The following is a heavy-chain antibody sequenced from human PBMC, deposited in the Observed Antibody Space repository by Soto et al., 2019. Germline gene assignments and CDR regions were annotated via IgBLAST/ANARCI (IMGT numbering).Heavy chain of an antibody. Sequence: GGSLRLSCAASGFTFSSYWMSWVRQAPGKGLEWVANIKQDGSEKYYVDSVKGRFTISRDNAKNSLYLQMNSLRAEDTAVYYCARDLAVAGTDALIPDPPGGFDYWGQGTLVTVSS. CDR2: IKQDGSEK. D-gene: IGHD6-19*01. CDR1: GFTFSSYW. V-gene: IGHV3-7*01. J-gene: IGHJ4*02. CDR3: ARDLAVAGTDALIPDPPGGFDY.